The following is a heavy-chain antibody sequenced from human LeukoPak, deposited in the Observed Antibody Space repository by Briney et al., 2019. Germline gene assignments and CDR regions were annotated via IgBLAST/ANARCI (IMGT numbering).Heavy chain of an antibody. V-gene: IGHV3-74*01. D-gene: IGHD2-21*01. J-gene: IGHJ4*02. Sequence: GGSLRLSCAASGFTFSSYAMSWVRQAPGKGLVWVSRISDDGSYTSNVDSVKGRFTISRDNVNNMLYLHMNSLRAEDTAVYYCASFGISWRSSYWGQGTLVTVSS. CDR1: GFTFSSYA. CDR3: ASFGISWRSSY. CDR2: ISDDGSYT.